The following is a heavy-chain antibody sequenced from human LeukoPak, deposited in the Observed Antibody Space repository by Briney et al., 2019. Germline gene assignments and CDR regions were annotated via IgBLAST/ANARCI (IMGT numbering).Heavy chain of an antibody. CDR3: ATYYYDSSGYGY. Sequence: ASVKVSCKASGYTFTDYYIHWVRQAPGQGLEWMAWMNPNSGGTSYAQKFQGRVTMTRDTSISTAYMELSRLRSDDTAVYYCATYYYDSSGYGYWGQGTLVTVSS. CDR1: GYTFTDYY. D-gene: IGHD3-22*01. J-gene: IGHJ4*02. V-gene: IGHV1-2*02. CDR2: MNPNSGGT.